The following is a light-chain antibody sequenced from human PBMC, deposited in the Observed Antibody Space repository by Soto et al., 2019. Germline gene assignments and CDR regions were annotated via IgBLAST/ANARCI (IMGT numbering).Light chain of an antibody. Sequence: QSVLTQYPSASGSPGQSVTISCTGTSSDVGGYNYVSWYQQHPGKAPKLMIFEVTKRPSGVPDRFSGSKSGNTASLTVSGLRAEDEAHYYCSSYTGDNNKMVFGGGTKVTVL. CDR2: EVT. CDR1: SSDVGGYNY. V-gene: IGLV2-8*01. CDR3: SSYTGDNNKMV. J-gene: IGLJ2*01.